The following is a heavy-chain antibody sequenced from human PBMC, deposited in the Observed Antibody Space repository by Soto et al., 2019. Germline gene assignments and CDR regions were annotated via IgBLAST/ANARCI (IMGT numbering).Heavy chain of an antibody. Sequence: GESLKISCKSSGYSSAGYWITWVRQKPGKGLEWMGRIDPSDSQTYYSPSFRGHVTISATKSITTVFLQWSSLRASDTAMYYCARQIYDSDTGPNFQYYFDSWGQGTPVTVSS. J-gene: IGHJ4*02. CDR2: IDPSDSQT. CDR3: ARQIYDSDTGPNFQYYFDS. CDR1: GYSSAGYW. V-gene: IGHV5-10-1*01. D-gene: IGHD3-22*01.